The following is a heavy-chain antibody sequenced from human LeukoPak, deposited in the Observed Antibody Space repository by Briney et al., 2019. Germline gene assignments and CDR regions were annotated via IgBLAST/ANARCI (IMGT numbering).Heavy chain of an antibody. Sequence: ASVKVSCKASGYTLTSYGISWVRQAPGQGLEWMGWISAYNGNTNYAQKLQGRVTMTTDTSTSTAYMELRGLRSDDTAVYYCARGPLYSNYRVAAFDIWGQGTMVTVSS. CDR3: ARGPLYSNYRVAAFDI. J-gene: IGHJ3*02. D-gene: IGHD4-11*01. CDR1: GYTLTSYG. CDR2: ISAYNGNT. V-gene: IGHV1-18*01.